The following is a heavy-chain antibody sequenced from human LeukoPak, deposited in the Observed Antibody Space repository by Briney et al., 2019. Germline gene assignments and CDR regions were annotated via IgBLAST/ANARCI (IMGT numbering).Heavy chain of an antibody. V-gene: IGHV3-30*02. CDR2: IGRDGSTK. J-gene: IGHJ3*02. CDR1: GFTFSISG. CDR3: AKDGEWTFDI. D-gene: IGHD3-3*01. Sequence: GGSLRLSCAASGFTFSISGMHWVRQAPGEGLEWVAFIGRDGSTKYYADSVKGRFTISGDSSYNTAFLQMNSLAPEDTAIYYCAKDGEWTFDIWGRGTMVTVSS.